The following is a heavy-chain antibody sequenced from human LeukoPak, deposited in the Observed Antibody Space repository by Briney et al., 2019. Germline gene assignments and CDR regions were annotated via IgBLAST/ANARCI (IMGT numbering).Heavy chain of an antibody. CDR3: ARDGGNYYYDSSGYPGY. J-gene: IGHJ4*02. D-gene: IGHD3-22*01. V-gene: IGHV4-34*01. CDR2: INHSGST. CDR1: GGSFSGYY. Sequence: SETLSLTCAVYGGSFSGYYWSWIRQPPGKGLEWIGEINHSGSTNYNPSLKSRVTISVDTSKNQFSLKLSSVTAADTAVYYCARDGGNYYYDSSGYPGYWGQGTLVTVSS.